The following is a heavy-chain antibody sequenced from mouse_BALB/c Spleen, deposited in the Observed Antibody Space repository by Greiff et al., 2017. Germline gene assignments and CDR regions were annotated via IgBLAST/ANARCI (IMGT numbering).Heavy chain of an antibody. CDR1: GYAFTNYL. J-gene: IGHJ2*01. V-gene: IGHV1-54*01. D-gene: IGHD1-1*01. Sequence: VQLVESGAELVRPGTSVKVSCKASGYAFTNYLIEWVKQRPGQGLEWIGVINPGSGGTNYNEKFKGKATLTADKSSSTAYMQLSSLTSEDSAVYFCASLYYYGSSYNYWGQGTTLTVSS. CDR3: ASLYYYGSSYNY. CDR2: INPGSGGT.